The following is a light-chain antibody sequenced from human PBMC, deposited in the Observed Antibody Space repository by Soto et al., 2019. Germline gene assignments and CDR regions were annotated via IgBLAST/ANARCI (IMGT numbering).Light chain of an antibody. J-gene: IGKJ1*01. CDR2: RAS. V-gene: IGKV3-15*01. Sequence: ILMTQSPATVSVSPGESATLSCRASQNIYYNVAWYQQRPGQAPRRLIYRASTRAPGVPARFSGSGSGTEFTLTISSLQPEDFTVYSCLQYHNLWAFGQGTKVDIK. CDR1: QNIYYN. CDR3: LQYHNLWA.